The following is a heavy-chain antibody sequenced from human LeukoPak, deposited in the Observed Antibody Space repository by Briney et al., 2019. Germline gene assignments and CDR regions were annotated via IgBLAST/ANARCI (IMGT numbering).Heavy chain of an antibody. Sequence: SETLSLTCTVSRGSISGHYWSWIRQPPGKGLEWVGYIHYSGSTNYNPSLKSRVLISVDRSKDQFSPKLSAVTAADTALYYCARMGTNSSAWFAGYYYYYYMDVWGKGTTVTVSS. CDR2: IHYSGST. CDR3: ARMGTNSSAWFAGYYYYYYMDV. J-gene: IGHJ6*03. CDR1: RGSISGHY. D-gene: IGHD6-13*01. V-gene: IGHV4-59*08.